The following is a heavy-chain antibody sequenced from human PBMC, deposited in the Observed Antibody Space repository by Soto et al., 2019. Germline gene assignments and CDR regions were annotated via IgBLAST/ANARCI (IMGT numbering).Heavy chain of an antibody. CDR2: IYYSGST. CDR1: GGSISSGGYY. J-gene: IGHJ5*02. Sequence: SETLSLTCTVSGGSISSGGYYWSWIRQHPGKGLEWIGYIYYSGSTYYNPSLKSRVTISVDTSKNQFSLKLSSVTAAYTAVYYCARESVAPFNWFDPWGQGTLVTVSS. V-gene: IGHV4-31*03. D-gene: IGHD5-12*01. CDR3: ARESVAPFNWFDP.